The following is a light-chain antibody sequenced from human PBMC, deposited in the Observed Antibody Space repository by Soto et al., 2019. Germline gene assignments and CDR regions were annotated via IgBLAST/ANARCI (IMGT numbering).Light chain of an antibody. V-gene: IGKV1-39*01. CDR3: QHYDSSPLT. J-gene: IGKJ4*01. CDR1: QSISSY. CDR2: AAS. Sequence: DIQMTQSPSSLSASVVDRFTITFLASQSISSYLNWYQQKPGKAPKLLIYAASSLQSGVPSRFSGSGSGTDFTLTISRLEPEDLAVYYCQHYDSSPLTFGGGTKVDIK.